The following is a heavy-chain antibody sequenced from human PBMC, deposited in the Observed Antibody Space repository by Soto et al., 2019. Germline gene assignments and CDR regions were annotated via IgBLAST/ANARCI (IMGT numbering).Heavy chain of an antibody. CDR2: MYYSGNA. D-gene: IGHD1-26*01. CDR3: AREYPVHSAYFDY. J-gene: IGHJ4*02. CDR1: GASISRYY. V-gene: IGHV4-59*01. Sequence: PSETLSLNCTVSGASISRYYWSWIRQSPGKGLEWIGYMYYSGNANYNPSLRSRITISVDTSKNQFSLNLNSVTAADTAVYYCAREYPVHSAYFDYWGQGILVTVSS.